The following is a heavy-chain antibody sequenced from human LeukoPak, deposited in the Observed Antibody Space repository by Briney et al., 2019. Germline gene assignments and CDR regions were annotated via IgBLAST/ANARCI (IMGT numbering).Heavy chain of an antibody. D-gene: IGHD2-15*01. J-gene: IGHJ4*02. Sequence: GGSLRLSCAASGFTFSGYWMSWVRQAPGKGLEWVATIKQDASEKTYVDSVEGRFTSSRDNAKSSLFLQMDSLRAEDTAVYYCARFGMDAAIDYWGQGTLVTVSS. CDR3: ARFGMDAAIDY. V-gene: IGHV3-7*01. CDR2: IKQDASEK. CDR1: GFTFSGYW.